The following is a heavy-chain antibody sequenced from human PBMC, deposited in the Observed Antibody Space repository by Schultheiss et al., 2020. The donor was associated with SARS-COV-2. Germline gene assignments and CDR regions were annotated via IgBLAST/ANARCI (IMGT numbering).Heavy chain of an antibody. V-gene: IGHV1-69*04. CDR1: GGTFSSYA. CDR3: ARVGYSYGYLFDY. J-gene: IGHJ4*02. CDR2: IIPILGIA. D-gene: IGHD5-18*01. Sequence: SVKVSCKASGGTFSSYAISWVRQAPGQGLEWMGRIIPILGIAKYAQKFQGRVTITADKSTSTAYMELSSLRSEDTAVYYCARVGYSYGYLFDYWGQGTLVTVSS.